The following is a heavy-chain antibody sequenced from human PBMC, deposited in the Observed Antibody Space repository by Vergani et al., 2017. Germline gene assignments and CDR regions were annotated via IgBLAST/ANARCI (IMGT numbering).Heavy chain of an antibody. CDR2: IFSNDEK. Sequence: QVTLKESGPVLVKPTETLTLTCTVSGFSLSNARMGVSWIRQPPGKALEWLAHIFSNDEKSYSTSLKSRLTISKDTSKSQVVLTMTNMDPVDTATYYCARIVRDYYYYGMDVWGQGTTVTVSS. CDR1: GFSLSNARMG. CDR3: ARIVRDYYYYGMDV. V-gene: IGHV2-26*01. J-gene: IGHJ6*02.